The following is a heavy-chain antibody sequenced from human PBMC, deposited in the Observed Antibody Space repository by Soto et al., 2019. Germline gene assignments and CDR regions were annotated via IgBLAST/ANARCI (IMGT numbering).Heavy chain of an antibody. CDR3: ARDTLFSDSQSYGRSFTYYGMDA. CDR1: GFTFRRYA. CDR2: ISEDGARS. J-gene: IGHJ6*02. V-gene: IGHV3-30*09. Sequence: LRLSCEASGFTFRRYAMHWVRQTPVQGLEWVALISEDGARSYYADSVRGRVAISRDNSKNTVYLQMNSLRPEDTALYYCARDTLFSDSQSYGRSFTYYGMDAWGQGTTVTVSS. D-gene: IGHD2-21*01.